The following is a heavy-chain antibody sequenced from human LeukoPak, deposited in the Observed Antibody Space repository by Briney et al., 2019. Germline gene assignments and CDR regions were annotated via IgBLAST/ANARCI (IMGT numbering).Heavy chain of an antibody. CDR3: AKGADYEPYYYYYYMDV. J-gene: IGHJ6*03. CDR1: GFTFSNYG. CDR2: IGGSGSST. Sequence: PGRSLRLSCAASGFTFSNYGMSWVRQAPGKGLEWASDIGGSGSSTYYADSVKGRFTISRDNSKNTLYLQMNSLRAEDTAVYYCAKGADYEPYYYYYYMDVWGKGTTVTVSS. D-gene: IGHD4-17*01. V-gene: IGHV3-23*01.